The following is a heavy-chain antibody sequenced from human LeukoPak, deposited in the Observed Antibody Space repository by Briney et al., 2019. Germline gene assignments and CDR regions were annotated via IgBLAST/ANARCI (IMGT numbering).Heavy chain of an antibody. D-gene: IGHD3-3*01. CDR1: GYTFTDYY. V-gene: IGHV1-2*02. Sequence: GASVKVSCKASGYTFTDYYIHWVRQAPGQGLEWMGWINPSTDGTYSEQRFEGRVTMTRDTSITTAYLHLSSLTSDDTAVYYCARDDDPIFGVVTPTAAYWGQGTLVTVSS. CDR3: ARDDDPIFGVVTPTAAY. J-gene: IGHJ4*02. CDR2: INPSTDGT.